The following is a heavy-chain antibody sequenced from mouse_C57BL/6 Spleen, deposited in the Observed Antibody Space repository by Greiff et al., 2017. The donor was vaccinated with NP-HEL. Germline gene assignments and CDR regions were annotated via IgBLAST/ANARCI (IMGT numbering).Heavy chain of an antibody. V-gene: IGHV3-8*01. D-gene: IGHD2-2*01. CDR2: ISYSGST. Sequence: VQLKESGPGLAKPSQTLSLTCSVTGYSITSDYWNWIRKFPGNKLEYMGYISYSGSTYYNPSLKSRISITRDTSKNQYYLQLNSVNTEDTATYYCARYRGWGYDRYFDVWVTGTTVTVSS. J-gene: IGHJ1*03. CDR3: ARYRGWGYDRYFDV. CDR1: GYSITSDY.